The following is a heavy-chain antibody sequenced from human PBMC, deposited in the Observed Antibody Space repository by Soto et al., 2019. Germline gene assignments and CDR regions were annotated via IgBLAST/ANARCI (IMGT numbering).Heavy chain of an antibody. CDR3: ASNPTIAAAGTGAFDI. V-gene: IGHV1-69*13. Sequence: SVKVSCKASGYTFTNYGISWVRQAPGQGLEWMGGIIPIFGTANYAQKFQGRVTITADESTGTAYMELSSLRSEDTAVYYCASNPTIAAAGTGAFDIWGQGTMVTVSS. J-gene: IGHJ3*02. D-gene: IGHD6-13*01. CDR1: GYTFTNYG. CDR2: IIPIFGTA.